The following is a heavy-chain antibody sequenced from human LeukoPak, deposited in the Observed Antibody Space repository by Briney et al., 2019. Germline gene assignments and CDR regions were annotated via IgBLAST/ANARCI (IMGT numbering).Heavy chain of an antibody. Sequence: KPSETLSLTCTVSGGSISGSYWSWIRQPPGKGLEWIGYIYYSGSTNYNPSLKSRVTISVDTSKNQFSLKLSSVTAADTAVYYCARIWAGYYDSRGAFDIWGQGTMVTVSS. D-gene: IGHD3-22*01. V-gene: IGHV4-59*01. CDR3: ARIWAGYYDSRGAFDI. J-gene: IGHJ3*02. CDR1: GGSISGSY. CDR2: IYYSGST.